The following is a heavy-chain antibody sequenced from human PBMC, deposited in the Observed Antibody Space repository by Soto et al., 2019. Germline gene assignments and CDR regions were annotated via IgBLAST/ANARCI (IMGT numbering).Heavy chain of an antibody. CDR1: GGSFSCYY. CDR3: ARGPKTTIFGVVIIPNPHYFDY. J-gene: IGHJ4*02. CDR2: INHSGST. V-gene: IGHV4-34*01. D-gene: IGHD3-3*01. Sequence: SETLSLTCAVYGGSFSCYYWIWIRQPPGKGLEWIGEINHSGSTNYNPSLKSRVTISVDTSKNQFSLKLSSVTAADTAVYYCARGPKTTIFGVVIIPNPHYFDYWGQGTLVTVSS.